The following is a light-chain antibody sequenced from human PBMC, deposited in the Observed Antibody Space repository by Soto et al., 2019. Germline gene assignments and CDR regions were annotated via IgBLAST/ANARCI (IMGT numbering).Light chain of an antibody. V-gene: IGKV1-5*01. CDR1: QSINSW. J-gene: IGKJ1*01. Sequence: DIQMTQSPSNLSASVGDRVTITCRASQSINSWLAWYQQKPGKAPKLLIYDASSLESGVPSRVSGSGSGTEFTLTISSLQPDDFATYYCQQYNSYSFGQGTKVEIK. CDR3: QQYNSYS. CDR2: DAS.